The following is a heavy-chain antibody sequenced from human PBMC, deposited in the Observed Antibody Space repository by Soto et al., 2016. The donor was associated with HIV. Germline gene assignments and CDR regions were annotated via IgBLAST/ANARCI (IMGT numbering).Heavy chain of an antibody. D-gene: IGHD3-10*01. J-gene: IGHJ5*02. V-gene: IGHV4-34*02. Sequence: QVQLRQWGAGLLKPSETLSLTCAVCGGSFSDYSWTWIRQSPGKGLEWIGETNHFGNSSYNPALVGRVAMSVDKSKQQFTLKMSSVTAADTAKYYCARGYFFXYFYNSGTFEPGVRPWGQGTLVFVS. CDR3: ARGYFFXYFYNSGTFEPGVRP. CDR1: GGSFSDYS. CDR2: TNHFGNS.